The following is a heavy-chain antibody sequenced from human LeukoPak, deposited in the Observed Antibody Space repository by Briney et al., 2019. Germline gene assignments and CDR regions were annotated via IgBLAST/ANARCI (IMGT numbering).Heavy chain of an antibody. CDR1: NYTFTSYG. Sequence: ASVKVSCKASNYTFTSYGISWVRQAPGQGLEWVAWINAYNGDTNYAQKFQGRVTLTTDTSTSTAYMGLRSLRPDDTAVYYCARDGSGVWFDYWGQGTLVTVSS. V-gene: IGHV1-18*01. J-gene: IGHJ4*02. CDR2: INAYNGDT. D-gene: IGHD3-10*01. CDR3: ARDGSGVWFDY.